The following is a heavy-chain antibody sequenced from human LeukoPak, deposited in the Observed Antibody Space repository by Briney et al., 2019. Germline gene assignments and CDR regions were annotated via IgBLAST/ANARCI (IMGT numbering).Heavy chain of an antibody. Sequence: TASETLSLTCTVSGGSISSGGYYWSWIRQPPGKGLEWIGYIYHSGSTYYNPSLKSRVTISVDRSKNQFSLKLSSVTAADTAVYYCAQREEYSSSSHWGQGTLVTVSS. CDR2: IYHSGST. D-gene: IGHD6-6*01. V-gene: IGHV4-30-2*01. J-gene: IGHJ4*02. CDR1: GGSISSGGYY. CDR3: AQREEYSSSSH.